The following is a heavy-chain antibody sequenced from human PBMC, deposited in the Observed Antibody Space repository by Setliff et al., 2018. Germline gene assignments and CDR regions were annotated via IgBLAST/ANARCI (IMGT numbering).Heavy chain of an antibody. CDR3: ASIDWGENFYNTDV. D-gene: IGHD7-27*01. Sequence: GESLKISCGASGFTFSKYWMYWVRQVPGKGLVWVSRINGDGTITNYADSVKGRFTISRDNAKNTLYLQMSSLRGEDTAVYFCASIDWGENFYNTDVWGKGTTVTVSS. CDR2: INGDGTIT. CDR1: GFTFSKYW. J-gene: IGHJ6*03. V-gene: IGHV3-74*01.